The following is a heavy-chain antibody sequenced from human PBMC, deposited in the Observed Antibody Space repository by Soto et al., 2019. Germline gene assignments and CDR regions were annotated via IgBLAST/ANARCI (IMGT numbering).Heavy chain of an antibody. CDR1: GGSLSGIY. J-gene: IGHJ6*02. CDR3: AKGPGYSFGYSVYYYYYGMDV. D-gene: IGHD5-18*01. CDR2: VNHSVST. V-gene: IGHV4-34*01. Sequence: SETLSLTCVVYGGSLSGIYWTWVRQPPGKGLEWIGEVNHSVSTNYSPSLESRITISLDTSNNQFSLKLSSVTAADTAVYYCAKGPGYSFGYSVYYYYYGMDVWGQGTTVTVSS.